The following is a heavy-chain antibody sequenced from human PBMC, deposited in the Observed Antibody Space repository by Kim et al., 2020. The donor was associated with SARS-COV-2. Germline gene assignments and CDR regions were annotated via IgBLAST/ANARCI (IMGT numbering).Heavy chain of an antibody. J-gene: IGHJ5*01. D-gene: IGHD3-10*01. V-gene: IGHV4-4*02. CDR1: GGSISSSYW. Sequence: SETLSLTCAVSGGSISSSYWWSWVRQPPGKALEWIGEIYHSASTNYNPSLKSRVSISVDKSKNQFFLKLRSVTAADTAVYYCARYTYASGTRVENWFDS. CDR3: ARYTYASGTRVENWFDS. CDR2: IYHSAST.